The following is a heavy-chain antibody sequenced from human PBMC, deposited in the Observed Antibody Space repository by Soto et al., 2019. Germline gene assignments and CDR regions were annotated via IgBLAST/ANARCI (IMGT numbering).Heavy chain of an antibody. V-gene: IGHV4-31*03. J-gene: IGHJ4*02. CDR2: IYDSVNT. CDR1: GDSLSSGGHY. CDR3: ARVDHRGYFAILTDY. D-gene: IGHD3-9*01. Sequence: ASETLSLTCTVSGDSLSSGGHYWRWTRQHPGKGLEWIGHIYDSVNTYYSPSLRSRVTISADMSKNQFSLNLRSVTAADTAGYYCARVDHRGYFAILTDYWGQGTLVTVSS.